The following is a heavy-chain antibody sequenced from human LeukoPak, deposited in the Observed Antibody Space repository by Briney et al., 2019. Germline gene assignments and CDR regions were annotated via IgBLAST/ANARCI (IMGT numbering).Heavy chain of an antibody. J-gene: IGHJ4*02. D-gene: IGHD1-1*01. Sequence: TGGSLRLSCAASEFAFSNYWMHWVRHAPGKGLVWVSRINSDGSSTSYADSVKGRFTISRDNAKNTLHLQMKSLTVEDTAVYYCAKGGSYTIDYWGQGILVSVSS. CDR2: INSDGSST. V-gene: IGHV3-74*01. CDR3: AKGGSYTIDY. CDR1: EFAFSNYW.